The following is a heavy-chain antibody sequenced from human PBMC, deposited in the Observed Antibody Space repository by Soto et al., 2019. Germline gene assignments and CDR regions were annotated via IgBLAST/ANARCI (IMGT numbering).Heavy chain of an antibody. CDR2: ISGSGSNT. D-gene: IGHD3-10*01. V-gene: IGHV3-30*18. CDR3: AKWSRWFVY. CDR1: GFTFSSYG. J-gene: IGHJ4*02. Sequence: GGSLRLSCAASGFTFSSYGMHWVRQAPGKGLEWVAVISGSGSNTYYADSVKGRFTISRDNSKNTLYLQMNSLRAEDTAVYYCAKWSRWFVYWGQGTLVTVSS.